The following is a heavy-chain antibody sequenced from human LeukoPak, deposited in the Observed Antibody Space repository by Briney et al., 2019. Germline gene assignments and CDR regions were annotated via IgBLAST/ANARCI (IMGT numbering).Heavy chain of an antibody. D-gene: IGHD6-13*01. V-gene: IGHV4-59*11. J-gene: IGHJ6*03. CDR2: IYYSGST. Sequence: SETLSLTCTVSGGSISSHYRSWIRQPPGKGLEWIGYIYYSGSTNYNPSLKSRVTISVDTSKDQFSLKLSSVTAADTAVYYCARICWSSSWYTDYYYYMDVWGKGTTVTVSS. CDR1: GGSISSHY. CDR3: ARICWSSSWYTDYYYYMDV.